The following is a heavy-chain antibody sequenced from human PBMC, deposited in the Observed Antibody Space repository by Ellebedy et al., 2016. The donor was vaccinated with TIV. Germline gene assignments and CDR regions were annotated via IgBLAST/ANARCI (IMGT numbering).Heavy chain of an antibody. CDR2: IIVGGST. J-gene: IGHJ4*02. V-gene: IGHV3-69-1*01. CDR3: VRDSTHGYDDY. Sequence: PGGSLRLSCVASGFTFSDYHMNRVRQAPGKGLEWVSSIIVGGSTYDADSVKGRFIISRDNAENSLYLQMNSLRVEDTAVYYCVRDSTHGYDDYWGQGTLVTVSS. CDR1: GFTFSDYH. D-gene: IGHD5-24*01.